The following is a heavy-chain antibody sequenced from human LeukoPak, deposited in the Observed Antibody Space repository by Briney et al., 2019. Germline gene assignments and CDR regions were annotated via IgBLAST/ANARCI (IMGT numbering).Heavy chain of an antibody. D-gene: IGHD6-6*01. CDR2: IYTSGST. CDR1: GGSLRSYY. J-gene: IGHJ4*02. Sequence: SGTLSLPCTVSGGSLRSYYWSWVRQAAGKGLGGIGRIYTSGSTNYNPSLKSRVTMSVDTSKNQFSLKLSSVTAADTAVYYCARDAWGSSPDLDLRYFDYWGQGTLVTVSS. V-gene: IGHV4-4*07. CDR3: ARDAWGSSPDLDLRYFDY.